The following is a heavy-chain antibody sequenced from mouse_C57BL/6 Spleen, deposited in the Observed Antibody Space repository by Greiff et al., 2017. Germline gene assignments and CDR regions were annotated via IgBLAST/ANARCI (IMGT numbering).Heavy chain of an antibody. CDR3: TRDHYYGSSGRFAY. D-gene: IGHD1-1*01. V-gene: IGHV5-9-1*02. J-gene: IGHJ3*01. Sequence: EVKLVESGEGLVKPGGSLKLSCAASGFTFSSYAMSWVRQTPEKRLEWVAYISSGGDYIYYADTVKGRFTISRDNARNTLYLQMSSLKSEDTAMYYCTRDHYYGSSGRFAYWGQGTLVTVSA. CDR1: GFTFSSYA. CDR2: ISSGGDYI.